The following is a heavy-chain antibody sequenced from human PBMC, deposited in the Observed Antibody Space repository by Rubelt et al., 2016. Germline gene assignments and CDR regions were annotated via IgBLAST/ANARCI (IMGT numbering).Heavy chain of an antibody. V-gene: IGHV1-46*01. CDR3: ARAASTVTTLLDLGY. Sequence: QVQLVQSGAEVKKPGASVKVSCKASGYTFTSYYMHWVRQAPGQGLEWMGIINPSGSSTSYAPKFQGRVTMTRDTSTSTVYMELSSLRSEDTAVYYCARAASTVTTLLDLGYWGQGTLVTVSS. J-gene: IGHJ4*02. D-gene: IGHD4-17*01. CDR2: INPSGSST. CDR1: GYTFTSYY.